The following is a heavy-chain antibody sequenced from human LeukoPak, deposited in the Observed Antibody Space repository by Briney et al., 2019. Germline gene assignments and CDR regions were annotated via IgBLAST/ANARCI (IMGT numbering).Heavy chain of an antibody. D-gene: IGHD3-10*02. CDR1: GFTFDDYA. J-gene: IGHJ2*01. Sequence: SLRLSCAASGFTFDDYAMHWVRQAPGKGLEWVSGISWNSGSIGYADSVKGRFTISRDNAKNSLYLQMNSLRAEDTALYYCAKAPGVRLPHWYFDLWGRGTLVTVSS. CDR3: AKAPGVRLPHWYFDL. V-gene: IGHV3-9*01. CDR2: ISWNSGSI.